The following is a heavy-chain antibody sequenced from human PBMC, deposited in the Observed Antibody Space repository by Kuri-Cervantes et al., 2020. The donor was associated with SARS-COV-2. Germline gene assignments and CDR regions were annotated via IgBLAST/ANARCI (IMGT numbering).Heavy chain of an antibody. J-gene: IGHJ6*02. Sequence: ESLKISCAVYGWSFSGYYWSWIRQPPGKGLEWIGEINHSGSTNYNPSLKSRVTISVDTSKNQFSLKLSSVTAADTAVYYCARSKIAARTNDYYYYGMDVWGQGTTVTVSS. CDR1: GWSFSGYY. CDR2: INHSGST. D-gene: IGHD6-6*01. CDR3: ARSKIAARTNDYYYYGMDV. V-gene: IGHV4-34*01.